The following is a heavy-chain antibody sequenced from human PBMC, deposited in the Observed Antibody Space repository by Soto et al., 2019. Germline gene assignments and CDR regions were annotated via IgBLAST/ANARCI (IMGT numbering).Heavy chain of an antibody. CDR2: IIPIFGTA. D-gene: IGHD6-6*01. Sequence: SVKVSCKASGGTFSSYAISWVRQAPGQGLEWMGGIIPIFGTANYAQKFQGRVTITADKSTSTAYMELSSLRSEDTAVYYCARVPLSSSIRRSVYWGQGTLVTVS. V-gene: IGHV1-69*06. J-gene: IGHJ4*02. CDR1: GGTFSSYA. CDR3: ARVPLSSSIRRSVY.